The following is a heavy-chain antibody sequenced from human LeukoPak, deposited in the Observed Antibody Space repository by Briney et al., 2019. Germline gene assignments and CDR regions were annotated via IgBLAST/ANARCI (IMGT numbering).Heavy chain of an antibody. CDR3: ARGSYYDSSGYRGSNYYYYYYMDV. D-gene: IGHD3-22*01. Sequence: SQTLSLTCAISGDSVSSNSAAWNWIRQSPSRGLEWPGRTYYRSKWYNDYAVSVKSRITINPDTSKNQFSLQLNSVTPEDTAVYYCARGSYYDSSGYRGSNYYYYYYMDVWGKGTTVTVSS. J-gene: IGHJ6*03. CDR1: GDSVSSNSAA. CDR2: TYYRSKWYN. V-gene: IGHV6-1*01.